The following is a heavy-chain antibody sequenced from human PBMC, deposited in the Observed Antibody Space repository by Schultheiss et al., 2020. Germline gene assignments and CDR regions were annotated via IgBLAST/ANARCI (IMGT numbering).Heavy chain of an antibody. CDR2: MNPNSGNT. CDR1: GYTFTSYD. D-gene: IGHD5-24*01. Sequence: ASVKVSCKASGYTFTSYDINWVRQATGQGLEWMGWMNPNSGNTGYAQKFQGRVTMTRNTSISTAYMELSSLRSEDTAVYYCARGPRDGYTYYFDYWGQGTLVTGSS. J-gene: IGHJ4*02. CDR3: ARGPRDGYTYYFDY. V-gene: IGHV1-8*01.